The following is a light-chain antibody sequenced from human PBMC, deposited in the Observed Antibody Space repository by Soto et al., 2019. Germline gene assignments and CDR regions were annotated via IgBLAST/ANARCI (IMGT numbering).Light chain of an antibody. V-gene: IGKV1-39*01. CDR2: SAS. Sequence: DIQMTQSPSSLSTSIGDRVTITCRASQRINIYLNWYRQKPGKAPELLIYSASSLQSGVPSRFSGSGSETDFTLTISSLQPEDFATYSCQQSYNTTWTFGQGTKVDIK. CDR3: QQSYNTTWT. CDR1: QRINIY. J-gene: IGKJ1*01.